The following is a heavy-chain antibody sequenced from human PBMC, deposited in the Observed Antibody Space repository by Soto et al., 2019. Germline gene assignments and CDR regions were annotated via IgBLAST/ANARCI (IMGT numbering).Heavy chain of an antibody. CDR3: ARGPTVTTLGGTKFDP. D-gene: IGHD4-17*01. Sequence: SETLSLTCTVSGGSISSYYWSWIRQPPGKGLEWIGDIYYSGRTNYNPSLKRRVTISVDTSKNQFSLKLSSVTAADTAVYYCARGPTVTTLGGTKFDPWGQGTLVTVSS. CDR2: IYYSGRT. V-gene: IGHV4-59*01. CDR1: GGSISSYY. J-gene: IGHJ5*02.